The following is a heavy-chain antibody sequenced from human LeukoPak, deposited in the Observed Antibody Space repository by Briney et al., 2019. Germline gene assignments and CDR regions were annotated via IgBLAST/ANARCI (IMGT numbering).Heavy chain of an antibody. CDR2: IGTAGDT. V-gene: IGHV3-13*01. D-gene: IGHD3-10*01. CDR1: GFTFSNYD. CDR3: ARGSPPFQH. Sequence: PGGSLRLSCAASGFTFSNYDMHWARQATGQGLEWVSGIGTAGDTYYAGSVKGRFTISRENAKNSLYLQMKSLRAGDTAVYYCARGSPPFQHWGQGTLVTVSS. J-gene: IGHJ1*01.